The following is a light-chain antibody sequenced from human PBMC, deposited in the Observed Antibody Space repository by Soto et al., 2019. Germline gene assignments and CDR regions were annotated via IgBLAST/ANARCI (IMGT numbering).Light chain of an antibody. CDR1: QSVSNY. CDR2: DAS. CDR3: QQSRDVPLT. J-gene: IGKJ4*01. Sequence: EIVLTQSPATLSLSPGERATVSCRASQSVSNYLAWYQQKPGQAPRLLMYDASNRATGIPARFSGSGSGTDFTLTITSLEPEDFAVYYCQQSRDVPLTFGGGTKVEIK. V-gene: IGKV3-11*01.